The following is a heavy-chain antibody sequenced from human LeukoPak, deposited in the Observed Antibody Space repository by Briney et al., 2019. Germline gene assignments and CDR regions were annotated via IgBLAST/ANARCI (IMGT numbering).Heavy chain of an antibody. V-gene: IGHV4-34*01. Sequence: SETLSLTCAVSGGSFSGKYWTWIRQPPGKGLEWIGEITYSGSIYYNPSLKSRVTISVDTSKNQFSLKLNSVPAADTAVYDCARDLMTWGQGTLVTVSS. CDR2: ITYSGSI. J-gene: IGHJ4*02. CDR1: GGSFSGKY. CDR3: ARDLMT.